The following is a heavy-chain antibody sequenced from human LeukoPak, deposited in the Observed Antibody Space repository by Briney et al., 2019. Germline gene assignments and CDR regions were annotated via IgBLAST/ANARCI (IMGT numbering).Heavy chain of an antibody. CDR3: AREGDRRYYYYYGMDV. Sequence: ASVKVSCKASGYTFTGHFMRWVRQAPGQGLEWMGWISPKSGGTNYAQKFQGRVTMARDTSIRTAYMELSRLTSDDTAVYYCAREGDRRYYYYYGMDVWGQGTTVTVSS. J-gene: IGHJ6*02. CDR1: GYTFTGHF. CDR2: ISPKSGGT. D-gene: IGHD2-21*02. V-gene: IGHV1-2*02.